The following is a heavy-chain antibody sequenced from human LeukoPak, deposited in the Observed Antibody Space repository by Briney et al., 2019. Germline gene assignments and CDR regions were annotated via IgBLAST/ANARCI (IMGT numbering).Heavy chain of an antibody. J-gene: IGHJ4*02. Sequence: GGSLRLSCAASGFTFGTFWMSWVRQAPGKGLEWVANINQDGSEKNYVDSVKGRFTISRDNAKNLLYLQMNSLGAEDTAVYYCVRTSRSISSDYWGQGTQVTVSS. CDR3: VRTSRSISSDY. D-gene: IGHD3-3*02. CDR1: GFTFGTFW. V-gene: IGHV3-7*01. CDR2: INQDGSEK.